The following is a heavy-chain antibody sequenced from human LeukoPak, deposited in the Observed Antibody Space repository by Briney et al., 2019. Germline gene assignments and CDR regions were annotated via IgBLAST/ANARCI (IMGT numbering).Heavy chain of an antibody. CDR3: ARVLNWGSTDAFDI. CDR2: IYYSGST. CDR1: GGSISSYY. V-gene: IGHV4-59*01. Sequence: PSETLSLTCTVSGGSISSYYWSWIRQPPGKGLEWIGYIYYSGSTNYNPSLKSRVTISVDTSKNQFSLKLSSVTAADTAVYYCARVLNWGSTDAFDIWGQGTMVTVSS. D-gene: IGHD7-27*01. J-gene: IGHJ3*02.